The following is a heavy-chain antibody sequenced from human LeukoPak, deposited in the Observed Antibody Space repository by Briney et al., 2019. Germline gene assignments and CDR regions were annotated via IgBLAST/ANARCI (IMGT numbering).Heavy chain of an antibody. CDR2: ISHDGSDI. D-gene: IGHD4-23*01. CDR3: ARVRDPFRWTRTLDH. Sequence: GGSLVLSCAASGFTFSSHGMQWVRQGPGKGLGGVATISHDGSDIFYVESGKGRFTISRDNSKTTVYLQMTGLRTDDTGVYYCARVRDPFRWTRTLDHWGQGTRVIVSS. CDR1: GFTFSSHG. J-gene: IGHJ4*02. V-gene: IGHV3-30*03.